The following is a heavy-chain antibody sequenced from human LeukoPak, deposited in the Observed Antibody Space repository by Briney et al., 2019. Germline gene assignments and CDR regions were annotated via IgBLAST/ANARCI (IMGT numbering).Heavy chain of an antibody. CDR3: ARHYGP. V-gene: IGHV4-39*01. Sequence: SETLSLTCTVAAGSIRSSYYNGGWSRKPPGRGLEWIGSIYDSGSTYYNPSLKSRVTISVDTSKNQFSLKLNSVTAADTAVYYCARHYGPWGQGTLVTVSS. J-gene: IGHJ5*02. D-gene: IGHD3-10*01. CDR2: IYDSGST. CDR1: AGSIRSSYYN.